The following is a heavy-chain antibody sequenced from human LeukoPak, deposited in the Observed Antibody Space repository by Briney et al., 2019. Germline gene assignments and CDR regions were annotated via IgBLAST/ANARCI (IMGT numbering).Heavy chain of an antibody. CDR3: ARARIAAAGNWFDP. CDR2: ISAYNGNT. V-gene: IGHV1-18*01. CDR1: GYTFTSYG. D-gene: IGHD6-13*01. Sequence: ASVKVSCKASGYTFTSYGISWVRQAPGQGLEWMGWISAYNGNTSYAQKLQGRVTMTTDTSTSTAYMELRSLRSDDTAVYYCARARIAAAGNWFDPWGQGTLVTVSS. J-gene: IGHJ5*02.